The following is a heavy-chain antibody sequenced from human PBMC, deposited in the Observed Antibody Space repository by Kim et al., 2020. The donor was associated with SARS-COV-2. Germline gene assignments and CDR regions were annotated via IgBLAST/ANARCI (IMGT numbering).Heavy chain of an antibody. CDR2: IYYSGST. Sequence: SETLSLTCTVSGGSVSSGSYYWSWIRQPPGKGLEWIGYIYYSGSTNYNPSLKSRVTISVDTSKNQFSLKLSSVTAADTAVYYCARDLSGYSSGWPGLNWFDPWGQGTLVTVSS. J-gene: IGHJ5*02. D-gene: IGHD6-19*01. V-gene: IGHV4-61*01. CDR1: GGSVSSGSYY. CDR3: ARDLSGYSSGWPGLNWFDP.